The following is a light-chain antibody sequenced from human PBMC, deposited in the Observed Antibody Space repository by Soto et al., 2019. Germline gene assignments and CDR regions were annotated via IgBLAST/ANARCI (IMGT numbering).Light chain of an antibody. J-gene: IGKJ1*01. CDR1: ESISYG. Sequence: DIQMTQSPSTLSASVGDRVTITCRASESISYGLAWYQQKPGRAPKLLIYDASSLETGVPSKFSGSGSGTEFTLTFRSLQPDDFATYYRQQYNSYWTFGQGTKV. CDR2: DAS. V-gene: IGKV1-5*01. CDR3: QQYNSYWT.